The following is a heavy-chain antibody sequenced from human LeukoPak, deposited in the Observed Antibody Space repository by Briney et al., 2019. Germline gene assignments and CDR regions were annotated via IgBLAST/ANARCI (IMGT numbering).Heavy chain of an antibody. D-gene: IGHD2-2*02. V-gene: IGHV4-39*07. J-gene: IGHJ3*02. CDR3: ARVGSSTSCYSCAFDI. CDR2: IYYSGST. CDR1: GGSISTSNYY. Sequence: SETLSLTCTVSGGSISTSNYYWGWIRQPPGEGLEWIGSIYYSGSTYYNPSLKSRVTISVDTSKNQFSLKLSSVTAADTAVYYCARVGSSTSCYSCAFDIWGQGTMVTVSS.